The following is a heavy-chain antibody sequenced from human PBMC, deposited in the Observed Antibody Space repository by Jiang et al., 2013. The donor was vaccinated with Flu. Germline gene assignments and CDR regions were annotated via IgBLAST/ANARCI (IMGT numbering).Heavy chain of an antibody. CDR3: ARFNSGGFDP. CDR2: VYYSGTT. CDR1: GDSIGYDY. J-gene: IGHJ5*02. Sequence: GSGLVKPSETLSLTCTISGDSIGYDYWSWIRQSPRKGLEWIGYVYYSGTTNYNPSLKSRVTISVDTSKNQFSLRLSSVTAADTAVYYCARFNSGGFDPWGQGPRSPSPQ. D-gene: IGHD6-25*01. V-gene: IGHV4-59*08.